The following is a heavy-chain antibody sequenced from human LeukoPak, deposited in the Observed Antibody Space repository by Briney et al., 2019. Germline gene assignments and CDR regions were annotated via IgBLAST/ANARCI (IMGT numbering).Heavy chain of an antibody. Sequence: GGSLRLSCAASGFTVSSNYMSWVRQAPGKGLEWVSVIYSGGSTYYADSLKGRFTISRDNAKNTLYLQINSLRAEDTAVYFCARDRLYTSDYWGQGTLVTVSS. D-gene: IGHD3-16*01. CDR2: IYSGGST. CDR1: GFTVSSNY. V-gene: IGHV3-66*01. J-gene: IGHJ4*02. CDR3: ARDRLYTSDY.